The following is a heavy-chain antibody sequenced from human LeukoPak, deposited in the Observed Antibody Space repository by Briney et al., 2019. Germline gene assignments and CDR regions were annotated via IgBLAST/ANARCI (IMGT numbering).Heavy chain of an antibody. CDR1: GYSFTTSG. CDR3: ARGHGSYYYYMDV. D-gene: IGHD3-10*01. CDR2: INPNSGGT. Sequence: GASVKVSCKTSGYSFTTSGISWVRQAPGQGLEWMGWINPNSGGTDYAQKFQGRVTMTRDTSTSTAYMELSRLRSDDTAVYHCARGHGSYYYYMDVWGKGTTVTVSS. J-gene: IGHJ6*03. V-gene: IGHV1-2*02.